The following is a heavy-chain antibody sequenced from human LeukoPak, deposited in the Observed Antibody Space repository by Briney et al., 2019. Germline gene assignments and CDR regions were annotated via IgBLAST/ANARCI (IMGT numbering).Heavy chain of an antibody. CDR1: GGSFSSYY. CDR2: IYYSGST. J-gene: IGHJ3*02. V-gene: IGHV4-39*01. Sequence: SETLSLTCAVYGGSFSSYYWGWIRQPPGKGLEWIGSIYYSGSTYYNPSLKSRVTISVDTSKNQFSLKLSSVTAADTAVYYCARRYCSGGSCYNRNAFDIWGQGTMVTVSS. CDR3: ARRYCSGGSCYNRNAFDI. D-gene: IGHD2-15*01.